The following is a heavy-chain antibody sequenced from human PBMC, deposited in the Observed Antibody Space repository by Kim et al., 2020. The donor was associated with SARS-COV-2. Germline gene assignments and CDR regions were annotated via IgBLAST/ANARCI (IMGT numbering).Heavy chain of an antibody. D-gene: IGHD6-13*01. J-gene: IGHJ4*02. Sequence: SETLYLTCTVSGGSISSYYWSWIRQPPGKGLEWIGYIYYSGSTNYNPSLKSRVTISVDTSKNQFSLKLSSVTAADTAVYYCARGAADSSLDYWGQGTLVTVSS. V-gene: IGHV4-59*01. CDR2: IYYSGST. CDR1: GGSISSYY. CDR3: ARGAADSSLDY.